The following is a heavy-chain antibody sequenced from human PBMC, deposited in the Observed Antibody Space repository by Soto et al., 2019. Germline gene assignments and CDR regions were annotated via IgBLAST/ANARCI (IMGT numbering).Heavy chain of an antibody. CDR2: IIPIFGTA. CDR1: GGTFSSYA. V-gene: IGHV1-69*13. J-gene: IGHJ3*02. D-gene: IGHD2-21*02. CDR3: ARDLVVVTRNANAFDI. Sequence: SVKVSCKASGGTFSSYAISWVRQAPGQGLEWMGGIIPIFGTANYAQKSQGRVTITADESTSTAYMELSSLRSEDTAVYYCARDLVVVTRNANAFDIWGQGTMVTVSS.